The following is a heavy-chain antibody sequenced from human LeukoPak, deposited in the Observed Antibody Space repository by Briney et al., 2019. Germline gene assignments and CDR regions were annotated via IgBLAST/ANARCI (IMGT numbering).Heavy chain of an antibody. V-gene: IGHV1-8*01. D-gene: IGHD1-26*01. CDR1: GYTFTSYD. CDR3: ARDPPSGSYEDFDY. J-gene: IGHJ4*02. Sequence: GASVKVSCKASGYTFTSYDINWVRQATGQGLEWMGWMNPNSGNTGYAQKFQGRVTMTRNTSISTAYMELSSLRSEDTAVYYCARDPPSGSYEDFDYWGQGTLVTVSS. CDR2: MNPNSGNT.